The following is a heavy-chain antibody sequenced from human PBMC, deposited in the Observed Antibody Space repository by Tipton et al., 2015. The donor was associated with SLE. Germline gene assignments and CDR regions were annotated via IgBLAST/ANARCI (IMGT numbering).Heavy chain of an antibody. Sequence: QVTISADKSISTAYLQWSSLKASDTAMYYCARSMVRGVTAFDIWGQGTMVTVSS. D-gene: IGHD3-10*01. V-gene: IGHV5-51*01. CDR3: ARSMVRGVTAFDI. J-gene: IGHJ3*02.